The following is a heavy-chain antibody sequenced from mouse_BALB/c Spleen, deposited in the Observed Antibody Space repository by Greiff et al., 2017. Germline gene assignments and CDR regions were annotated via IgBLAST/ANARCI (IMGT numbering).Heavy chain of an antibody. CDR3: ARGGFAY. V-gene: IGHV5-4*02. CDR2: ISDGGSYT. CDR1: GFTFSDYY. J-gene: IGHJ3*01. Sequence: EVMLVESGGGLVKPGGSLKLSCAASGFTFSDYYMYWVRQTPEKRLEWVATISDGGSYTYYPDSVKGRFTISRDNAKNNLYLQMSRLKSEDTAMYYCARGGFAYWGQGTLVTVSA.